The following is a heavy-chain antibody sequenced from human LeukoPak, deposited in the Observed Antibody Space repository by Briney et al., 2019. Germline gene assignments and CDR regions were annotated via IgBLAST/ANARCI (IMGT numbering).Heavy chain of an antibody. CDR3: ARDDSSQHNWFDP. D-gene: IGHD6-13*01. CDR1: GGSISGSY. CDR2: VYTSGST. J-gene: IGHJ5*02. Sequence: RPSETLSLTCTVSGGSISGSYWSWIRQPAGKGLEWIGRVYTSGSTNYNPPLKGRVTMSVDTSKNQFSLKVSSVTAADTAVYYCARDDSSQHNWFDPWGQGTLVTVSS. V-gene: IGHV4-4*07.